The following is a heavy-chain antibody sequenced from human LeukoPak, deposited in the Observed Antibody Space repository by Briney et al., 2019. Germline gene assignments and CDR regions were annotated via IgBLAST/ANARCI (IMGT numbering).Heavy chain of an antibody. Sequence: PAGYLRRSSAASAFTISSYAMSWVPQAPGNGLEWGAVIWNDGSNKYYTDSVKGRFTISRDNAKNTLYLQMSSLRAEATAVYYCAKRRSSSWYDAFDIWGQGTMVTVSS. CDR2: IWNDGSNK. V-gene: IGHV3-33*08. D-gene: IGHD6-13*01. CDR3: AKRRSSSWYDAFDI. CDR1: AFTISSYA. J-gene: IGHJ3*02.